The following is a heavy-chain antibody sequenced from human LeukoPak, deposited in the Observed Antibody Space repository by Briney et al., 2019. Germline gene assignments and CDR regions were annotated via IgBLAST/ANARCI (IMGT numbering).Heavy chain of an antibody. D-gene: IGHD6-6*01. CDR3: ARSAARLRYYYAMDV. J-gene: IGHJ6*02. CDR1: GFTFSSYV. Sequence: AGGSLRLSCAASGFTFSSYVMHWVRQAPGKGLEWVAVVWYGGSDKYYAGSVKGRFTISRDNSKNTLYLQMSSLRAEDTAVYFCARSAARLRYYYAMDVWGQGTTVTVCS. CDR2: VWYGGSDK. V-gene: IGHV3-33*01.